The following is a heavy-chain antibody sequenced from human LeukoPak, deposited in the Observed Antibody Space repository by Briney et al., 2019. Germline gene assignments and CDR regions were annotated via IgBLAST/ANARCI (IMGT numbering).Heavy chain of an antibody. CDR1: GFTFSSYA. V-gene: IGHV3-64*01. CDR3: ARCRDGYINGAFDI. CDR2: ISSNGGST. Sequence: PGGSLRLSCAASGFTFSSYAMHWVRQAPGKGLEYVSAISSNGGSTYYANSVKGRFTISRDNSKNTLYLQMGSLGAEDMAVYYCARCRDGYINGAFDIWGQGTMVTVSS. D-gene: IGHD5-24*01. J-gene: IGHJ3*02.